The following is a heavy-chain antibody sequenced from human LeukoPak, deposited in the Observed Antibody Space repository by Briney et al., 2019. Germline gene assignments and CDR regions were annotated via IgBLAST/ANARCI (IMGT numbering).Heavy chain of an antibody. J-gene: IGHJ6*04. CDR3: ARDLGSSTPSGV. Sequence: SETLSLTCAVSGGSISSNNWWNWVRQPPGNGLEWIGEIYHSGSTNYNPSLKSRVTISVDKSKNQLFLKLNSVTAADTAVYYCARDLGSSTPSGVWGKGTTVTVSS. V-gene: IGHV4-4*02. CDR2: IYHSGST. D-gene: IGHD3-16*01. CDR1: GGSISSNNW.